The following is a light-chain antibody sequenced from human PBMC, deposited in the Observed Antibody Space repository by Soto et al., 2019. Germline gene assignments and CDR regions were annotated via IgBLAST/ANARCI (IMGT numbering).Light chain of an antibody. CDR3: CSYAGSVV. J-gene: IGLJ2*01. CDR1: SSDVGAYNY. Sequence: QSALTQPASVSGSPGQSITISCTGTSSDVGAYNYVSWYQQHPGKAPKLMIYEVSNRPSGVPDRFSGSKSGNTASLAISGLQAEDEADYYCCSYAGSVVFGGGTKLTVL. CDR2: EVS. V-gene: IGLV2-14*01.